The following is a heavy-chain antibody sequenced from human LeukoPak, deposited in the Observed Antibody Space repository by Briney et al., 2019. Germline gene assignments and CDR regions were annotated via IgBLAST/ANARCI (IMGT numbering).Heavy chain of an antibody. D-gene: IGHD3-3*01. V-gene: IGHV3-23*01. CDR3: AKGYWVEWLFDY. CDR1: GFTFSNYW. Sequence: PGGSLRLSCAASGFTFSNYWMHWVRQAPGKGLEWVSAISGSGGSTYYADSVKGRFTISRDNSKNTLYLQMNSLRAEDTAVYYCAKGYWVEWLFDYWGQGTLVTVSS. CDR2: ISGSGGST. J-gene: IGHJ4*02.